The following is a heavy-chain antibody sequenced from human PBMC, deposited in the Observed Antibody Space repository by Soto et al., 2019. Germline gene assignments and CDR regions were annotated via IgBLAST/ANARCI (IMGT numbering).Heavy chain of an antibody. CDR3: ARGLGDVTMVRGVISRYNWFDP. D-gene: IGHD3-10*01. CDR1: GGSFSGYY. CDR2: INHSGST. V-gene: IGHV4-34*01. Sequence: QVQLQQWGAGLLKPSETLSLTCAVYGGSFSGYYWSWIRQPPGKGLEWIGEINHSGSTNYNPSLKXXXTISVDTSKNXXSXKXXSVTAADTAVYYCARGLGDVTMVRGVISRYNWFDPWGQGTLVTVSS. J-gene: IGHJ5*02.